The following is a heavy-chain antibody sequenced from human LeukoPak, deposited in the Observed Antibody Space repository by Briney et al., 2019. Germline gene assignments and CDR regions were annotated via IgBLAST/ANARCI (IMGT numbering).Heavy chain of an antibody. CDR1: GYSISSGYY. CDR3: ARTFGAVAAIWGV. V-gene: IGHV4-38-2*01. Sequence: SETLSLTCAVSGYSISSGYYWGWIRQPPGKGLEWIGSIYHSGSTYYNPSLKSRVTISVDTSKNQFSLKLSSVTAADTAVYYCARTFGAVAAIWGVWGKGTTVTVSS. J-gene: IGHJ6*04. D-gene: IGHD3-3*01. CDR2: IYHSGST.